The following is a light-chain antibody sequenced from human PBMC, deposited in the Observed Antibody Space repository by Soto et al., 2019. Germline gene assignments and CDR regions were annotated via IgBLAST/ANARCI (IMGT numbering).Light chain of an antibody. Sequence: QSALTQPASVSGSPGRSVTISCTGTSSDFGSYKFVSWYQHHPGKVPKVIIYETSKRPSGVSDRFSGSKSGNTASLTISGLQAEDEADYYCFSFTSTNTHVFGSGTKLTVL. CDR2: ETS. CDR1: SSDFGSYKF. J-gene: IGLJ1*01. V-gene: IGLV2-23*01. CDR3: FSFTSTNTHV.